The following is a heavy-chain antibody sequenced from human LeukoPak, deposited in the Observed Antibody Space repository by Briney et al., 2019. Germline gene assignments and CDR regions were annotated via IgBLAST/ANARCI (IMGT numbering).Heavy chain of an antibody. D-gene: IGHD3-22*01. CDR1: GFSLSTSGVG. CDR2: IYWNDDK. V-gene: IGHV2-5*01. J-gene: IGHJ5*02. Sequence: SGPTLVNPTQTLTLTCTFSGFSLSTSGVGVGWIRQPPGKVLEWLALIYWNDDKRYSPSLKSRPTITKDTSKNQVVLTMTNMDPVDTATYYCAHSRDTDTYYYDSSGVNWFDPWGQGTLVTVSS. CDR3: AHSRDTDTYYYDSSGVNWFDP.